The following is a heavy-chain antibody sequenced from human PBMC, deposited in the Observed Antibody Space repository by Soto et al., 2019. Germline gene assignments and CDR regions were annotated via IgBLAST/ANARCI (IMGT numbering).Heavy chain of an antibody. V-gene: IGHV4-39*01. CDR2: IYYSGST. D-gene: IGHD3-10*01. Sequence: SETLSLTCTVSGDSISSSSYYWGWIRQPPGKGLEWIGSIYYSGSTYYNPSLKSRVTISVDTSKNQFSLKLSSVTAADTAVYYCARRRITMVRAQGITGYYYGMDVWGQGTTVTVSS. CDR3: ARRRITMVRAQGITGYYYGMDV. J-gene: IGHJ6*02. CDR1: GDSISSSSYY.